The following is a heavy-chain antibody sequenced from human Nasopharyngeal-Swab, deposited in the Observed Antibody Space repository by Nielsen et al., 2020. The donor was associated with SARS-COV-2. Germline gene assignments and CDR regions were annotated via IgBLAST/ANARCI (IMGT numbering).Heavy chain of an antibody. CDR2: FDPEDGET. CDR3: ATDRRVTLSHYFDY. CDR1: GYILIELS. Sequence: ASVKVSCKASGYILIELSMHWVRQAPGKGLEWLGGFDPEDGETIYAQKFQGRVTMTEDKTTNTAYMELSSLRSEDSAVYYCATDRRVTLSHYFDYWGQGTLVTVSS. J-gene: IGHJ4*02. V-gene: IGHV1-24*01. D-gene: IGHD3-10*01.